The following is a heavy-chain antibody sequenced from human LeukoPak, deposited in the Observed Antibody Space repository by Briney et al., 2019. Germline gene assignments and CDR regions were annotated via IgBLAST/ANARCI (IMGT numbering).Heavy chain of an antibody. Sequence: SETLSLTCIVSGTSMSGYYWTWIRQSPGKGLEWIGHTFSSGATTYNPSLKSRVTISVDTSRSQFSLNLSSVTAADTAVYSCARRSKNGYFLDSWGQGILVTVSS. CDR3: ARRSKNGYFLDS. CDR2: TFSSGAT. CDR1: GTSMSGYY. J-gene: IGHJ4*02. V-gene: IGHV4-4*09. D-gene: IGHD5-24*01.